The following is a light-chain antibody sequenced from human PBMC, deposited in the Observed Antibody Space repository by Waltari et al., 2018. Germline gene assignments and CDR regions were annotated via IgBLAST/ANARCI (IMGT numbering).Light chain of an antibody. J-gene: IGLJ2*01. Sequence: QSALTQPASVSGSPGQSITISCTGTSSDVGSYKLVSWYQQHPGKAPRLMVYADSNRPSGSSTRFHGSKSGNTASLTISGLQAEDEATYYCCSYAGSSTVKFGEGTYLTVL. CDR3: CSYAGSSTVK. V-gene: IGLV2-23*01. CDR1: SSDVGSYKL. CDR2: ADS.